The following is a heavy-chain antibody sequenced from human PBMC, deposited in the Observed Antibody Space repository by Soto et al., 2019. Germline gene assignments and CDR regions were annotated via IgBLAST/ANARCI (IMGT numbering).Heavy chain of an antibody. J-gene: IGHJ6*02. CDR1: GGSISSGGYY. V-gene: IGHV4-31*03. CDR2: IYYSGST. Sequence: SETLSLTCTVSGGSISSGGYYWSWIRQHPGKGLEWIGYIYYSGSTYYNPSLKSRVTISVDTSKNQFSLKLSSVTAADTAVYYCARDLKYGSGRYYYGMDVWGQGTTVTVSS. CDR3: ARDLKYGSGRYYYGMDV. D-gene: IGHD3-10*01.